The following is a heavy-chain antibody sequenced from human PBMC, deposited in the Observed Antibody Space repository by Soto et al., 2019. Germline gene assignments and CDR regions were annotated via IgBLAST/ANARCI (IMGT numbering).Heavy chain of an antibody. D-gene: IGHD3-10*01. CDR3: EKREARGSGSPY. Sequence: EVRLLESGGNTAQPGGSLRLSCAASGFTFSSYAMSWVRQAPGKGPEWVSAISGSGANTYYADSVKGRFTIARDNPMNTRSLQMNSVRADDTAVYYCEKREARGSGSPYGGQGTLVTVSS. V-gene: IGHV3-23*01. J-gene: IGHJ4*02. CDR1: GFTFSSYA. CDR2: ISGSGANT.